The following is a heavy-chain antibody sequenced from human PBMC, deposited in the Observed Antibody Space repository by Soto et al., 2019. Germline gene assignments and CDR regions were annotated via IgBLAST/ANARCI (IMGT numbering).Heavy chain of an antibody. Sequence: ASVKVSCKASGYTFTGYYMHWVRQAPGQGLEWMGWINPNSGGTNYAQKFQGWVTMTRDTSISTAYMELGRLRSDDTAVYYCARDDGSGSYHFDYWGQGTLVTVSS. V-gene: IGHV1-2*04. CDR2: INPNSGGT. CDR1: GYTFTGYY. D-gene: IGHD3-10*01. CDR3: ARDDGSGSYHFDY. J-gene: IGHJ4*02.